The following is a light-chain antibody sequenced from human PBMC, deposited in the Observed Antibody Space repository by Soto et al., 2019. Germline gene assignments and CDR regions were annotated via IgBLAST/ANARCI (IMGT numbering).Light chain of an antibody. CDR3: QSYDSSLGGSV. Sequence: QSVLTQPLSVSASPGQRVTISCSGGSSNIGSNTVAWYQHLPGTAPPRLIFTAGQRPSGVPGRFSGAKSGTSASLAISGLQYEDEGDYYCQSYDSSLGGSVFGSGTKLTVL. CDR2: TAG. V-gene: IGLV1-44*01. CDR1: SSNIGSNT. J-gene: IGLJ1*01.